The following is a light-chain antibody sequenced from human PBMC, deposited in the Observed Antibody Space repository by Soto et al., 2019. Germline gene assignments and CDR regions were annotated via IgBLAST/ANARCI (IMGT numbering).Light chain of an antibody. CDR2: GTS. CDR1: QTISST. V-gene: IGKV3-15*01. Sequence: EMVLTQSPATLSVSPGDTATLSCRTSQTISSTLAWYQFKPGQAPRLLIYGTSTRATGIPARFSGSGSGTEFTLTISSLQSEDFAVYYCQQYNNWPRTFGQGTKVEIK. J-gene: IGKJ1*01. CDR3: QQYNNWPRT.